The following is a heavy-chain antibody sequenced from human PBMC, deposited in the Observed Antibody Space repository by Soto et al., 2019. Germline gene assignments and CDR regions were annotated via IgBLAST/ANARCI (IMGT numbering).Heavy chain of an antibody. CDR2: ISWNSGSI. Sequence: PGGSLRLSCAASGFTFDDYAMHWVRQAPGKGLEWVSGISWNSGSIGYADSVKGRFTISRDNAKNSLYLQMNSLRAEDTALYYCAKGGFRYFDWPKTEIDYWGQGTRVTVSS. CDR3: AKGGFRYFDWPKTEIDY. J-gene: IGHJ4*02. CDR1: GFTFDDYA. V-gene: IGHV3-9*01. D-gene: IGHD3-9*01.